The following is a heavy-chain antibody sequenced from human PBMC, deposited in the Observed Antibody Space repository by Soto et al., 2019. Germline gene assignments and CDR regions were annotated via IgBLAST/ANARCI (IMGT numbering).Heavy chain of an antibody. CDR1: GFTVSSNY. CDR2: IYSGGST. CDR3: ASESGYRSANDPPMYYYYYGMDV. V-gene: IGHV3-53*01. J-gene: IGHJ6*02. D-gene: IGHD3-3*01. Sequence: GGSLRLSCAASGFTVSSNYMSWVRQAPGKGLEWVSVIYSGGSTYYADSVKGRFTISRDNSKNTLYLQMNSLRAEDTAVYYCASESGYRSANDPPMYYYYYGMDVWGQGTTVTVSS.